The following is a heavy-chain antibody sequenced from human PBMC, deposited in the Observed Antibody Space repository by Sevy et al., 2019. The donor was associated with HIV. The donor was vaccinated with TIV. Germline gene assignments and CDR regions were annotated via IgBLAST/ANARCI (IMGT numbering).Heavy chain of an antibody. J-gene: IGHJ6*02. V-gene: IGHV3-23*01. D-gene: IGHD2-15*01. CDR1: GFTFSTYT. CDR2: ISGSGGST. Sequence: GGSLRLSCAASGFTFSTYTMNWVRQAPGKGLEWVSGISGSGGSTYQADSEKGRFTISRANSKTTLYLQMNSLRAEDTAVYYCAKGDRTFYGMDVWGQGTTVTVSS. CDR3: AKGDRTFYGMDV.